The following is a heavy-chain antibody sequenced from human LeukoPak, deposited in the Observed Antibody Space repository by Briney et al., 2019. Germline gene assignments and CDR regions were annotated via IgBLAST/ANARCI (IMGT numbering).Heavy chain of an antibody. V-gene: IGHV4-4*02. CDR3: VRDGGKGSEF. J-gene: IGHJ4*02. CDR1: GGSISTNNW. CDR2: VYHSGGS. D-gene: IGHD3-10*01. Sequence: SGTLSLTCDVSGGSISTNNWWSWWTWVRQPPGKGPEWIGEVYHSGGSNYNPSLKSRVTISVDNSKNHFSLELSSLTAADTAVYYCVRDGGKGSEFWGQGTLVTVSS.